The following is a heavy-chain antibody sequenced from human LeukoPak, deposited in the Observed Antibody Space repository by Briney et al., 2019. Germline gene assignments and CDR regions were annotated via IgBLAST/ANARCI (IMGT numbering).Heavy chain of an antibody. CDR3: ATLRVATSGTRWFDP. J-gene: IGHJ5*02. D-gene: IGHD6-13*01. Sequence: SETLSLTCTVSGVSISSYYWSWIRQPPGKGLEWIAYIYYSGTTNYNPSLKSRVTISVDTSKNQFSLKLSSVTAADTAVYYCATLRVATSGTRWFDPWGQGTLVTVSS. V-gene: IGHV4-59*08. CDR2: IYYSGTT. CDR1: GVSISSYY.